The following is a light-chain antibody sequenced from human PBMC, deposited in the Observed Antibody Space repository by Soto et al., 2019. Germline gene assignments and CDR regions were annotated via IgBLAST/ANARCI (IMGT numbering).Light chain of an antibody. CDR2: DVT. CDR3: SSFTGSSYV. V-gene: IGLV2-14*03. CDR1: SSDVGNNNY. Sequence: QSALTQPASVSGSPGQSITISCTGTSSDVGNNNYVSWNQHNPGRAPKVMICDVTNRPSGVSNRLSGSKSGNTASLTISGLQAEDEADYYCSSFTGSSYVFGTGTKVTVL. J-gene: IGLJ1*01.